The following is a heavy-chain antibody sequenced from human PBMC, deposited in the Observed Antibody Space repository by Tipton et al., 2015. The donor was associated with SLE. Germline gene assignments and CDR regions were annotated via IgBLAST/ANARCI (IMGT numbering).Heavy chain of an antibody. J-gene: IGHJ6*02. Sequence: LSLTCAVYGGSFSGYYWSWIRQPPGKGLEWIGEINHSGSTNYNPSLKSRVTISVDTSKNQFSLKLSSVTAADTAVYYCARGSGFYGMDVWGQGTTVTVSS. CDR1: GGSFSGYY. CDR3: ARGSGFYGMDV. V-gene: IGHV4-34*01. D-gene: IGHD3-10*01. CDR2: INHSGST.